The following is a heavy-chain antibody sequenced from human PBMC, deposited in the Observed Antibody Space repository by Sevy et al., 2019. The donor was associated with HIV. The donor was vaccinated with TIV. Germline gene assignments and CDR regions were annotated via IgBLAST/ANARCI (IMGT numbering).Heavy chain of an antibody. CDR1: GFIFGDYD. V-gene: IGHV3-30*03. J-gene: IGHJ6*02. Sequence: GGSLRLSCTVSGFIFGDYDMHWVRQAPVKGREWLSLILDRGHQTFYGESVKGRSTISRDNAKNTLYLQMSRLRHEDTAVYYCVAEPPSGGHGNYHYGLDLWGQGTTVTVSS. D-gene: IGHD3-16*01. CDR2: ILDRGHQT. CDR3: VAEPPSGGHGNYHYGLDL.